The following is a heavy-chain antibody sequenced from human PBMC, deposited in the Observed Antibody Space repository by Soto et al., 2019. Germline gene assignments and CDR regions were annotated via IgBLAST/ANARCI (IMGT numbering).Heavy chain of an antibody. CDR2: IIPIFGTA. Sequence: QVQLVQSGAEVKKPGSSVKVSCKASGGTFSSYAISWVRQAPGQGLEWMGGIIPIFGTANYAQKFQGRVKITADESTSTAYMELSSLRSEDTAVYYCAVEPANDYGDYRGDWFDPWGQGTLVTVSS. V-gene: IGHV1-69*01. CDR3: AVEPANDYGDYRGDWFDP. D-gene: IGHD4-17*01. J-gene: IGHJ5*02. CDR1: GGTFSSYA.